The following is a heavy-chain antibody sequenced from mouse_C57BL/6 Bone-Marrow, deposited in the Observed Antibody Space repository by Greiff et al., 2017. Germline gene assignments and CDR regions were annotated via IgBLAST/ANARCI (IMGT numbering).Heavy chain of an antibody. CDR3: ARPYYSNYWYFDV. CDR2: IYPGSGST. J-gene: IGHJ1*03. D-gene: IGHD2-5*01. CDR1: GYTFTSYW. V-gene: IGHV1-55*01. Sequence: QVQLQQPGAELVKPGASVKMSCKASGYTFTSYWITWVKQRPGQGLEWIGDIYPGSGSTNYNEKFKSKATVTVDTSSNTAYLPLSSLTSEDSAVDYCARPYYSNYWYFDVWGTGTTVTVSA.